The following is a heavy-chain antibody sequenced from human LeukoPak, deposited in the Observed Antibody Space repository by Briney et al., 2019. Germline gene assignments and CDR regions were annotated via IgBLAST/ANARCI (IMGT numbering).Heavy chain of an antibody. D-gene: IGHD2-2*01. Sequence: ASVKVSFKASGGTFIIYAISWVRQAPGQGLEWMGGIIPIFGTANYAQKFQGRVTITTDESTSTAYMELSSLRSEDTAVYYCAVRYCSSTSCYPPGDFDYWGQGTLVTVSS. CDR3: AVRYCSSTSCYPPGDFDY. V-gene: IGHV1-69*05. J-gene: IGHJ4*02. CDR2: IIPIFGTA. CDR1: GGTFIIYA.